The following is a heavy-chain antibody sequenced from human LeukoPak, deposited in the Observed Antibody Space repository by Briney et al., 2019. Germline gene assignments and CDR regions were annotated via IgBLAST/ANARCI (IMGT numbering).Heavy chain of an antibody. CDR1: GFTFSSYW. CDR2: IKQDGSEK. V-gene: IGHV3-7*03. J-gene: IGHJ6*04. Sequence: TGGSLRLSCAASGFTFSSYWMNWVRQAPGKGLEWVAKIKQDGSEKYYVDSVKGRFTISRDNAKNSLYLQMDSLRAEDTAVYYCTRGYYNMDVWGKGTTVTVSS. CDR3: TRGYYNMDV.